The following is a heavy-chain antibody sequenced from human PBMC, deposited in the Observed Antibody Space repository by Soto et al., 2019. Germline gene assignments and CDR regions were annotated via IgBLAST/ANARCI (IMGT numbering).Heavy chain of an antibody. D-gene: IGHD2-15*01. J-gene: IGHJ4*02. CDR3: AIVVRGFSGGICSISI. CDR2: ISSSSSTI. CDR1: GFTFSSYS. V-gene: IGHV3-48*01. Sequence: EVQLVESGGGLVQPGGSLRLSCAASGFTFSSYSMNWVRQAPGKGLEWVSYISSSSSTIYYADSVKGRFTISRDNAKNLLSLQMKSMRAEDTAVYYCAIVVRGFSGGICSISIWGQGTLVTVSS.